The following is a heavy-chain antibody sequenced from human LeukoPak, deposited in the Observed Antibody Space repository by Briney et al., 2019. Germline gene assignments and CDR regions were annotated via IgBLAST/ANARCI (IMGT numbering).Heavy chain of an antibody. D-gene: IGHD3-10*01. J-gene: IGHJ4*02. Sequence: SQTLSLTCAISGDRVSSNSAAWHWIRQSPSRGLEWLARTYYRSKWYIDYAVSVKSRIAISADTSKNQFSLQLNSVTPEDTAVYYCARVHYYVSGSPAHFDYWGQGILVTVSS. CDR3: ARVHYYVSGSPAHFDY. V-gene: IGHV6-1*01. CDR1: GDRVSSNSAA. CDR2: TYYRSKWYI.